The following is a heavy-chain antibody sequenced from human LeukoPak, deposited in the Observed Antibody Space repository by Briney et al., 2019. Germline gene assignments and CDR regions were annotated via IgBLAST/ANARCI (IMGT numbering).Heavy chain of an antibody. CDR1: GGSSSGYY. J-gene: IGHJ1*01. D-gene: IGHD3-10*01. CDR2: INHSGST. V-gene: IGHV4-34*01. CDR3: ARGTLWFGELLSRYFQH. Sequence: SETLSLTCAVYGGSSSGYYWSWIRQPPGKGLEWIGEINHSGSTNYNPSLKSRVTISVDTSKNQFSLKLSSVTAADTAVYYCARGTLWFGELLSRYFQHWGQGTLVTVSS.